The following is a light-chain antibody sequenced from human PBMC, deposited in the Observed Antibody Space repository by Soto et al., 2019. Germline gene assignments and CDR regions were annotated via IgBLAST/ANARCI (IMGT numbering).Light chain of an antibody. CDR3: MQALQTPLT. J-gene: IGKJ4*01. CDR2: LGS. V-gene: IGKV2-28*01. Sequence: DIVMTQSPLSLPVTPGEPASISCRSSQSLLHSIGYNYLDWYLQKSGQSPQLLIYLGSNRASGVPDRFSGSGSGTDFTLNISRVEAEDVGVYYCMQALQTPLTFGGGTKVEIK. CDR1: QSLLHSIGYNY.